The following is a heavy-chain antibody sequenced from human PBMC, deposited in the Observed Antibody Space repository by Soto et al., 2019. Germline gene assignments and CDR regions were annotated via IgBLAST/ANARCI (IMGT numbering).Heavy chain of an antibody. J-gene: IGHJ4*01. CDR2: ITSEGDRT. V-gene: IGHV3-64D*06. D-gene: IGHD3-9*01. Sequence: GGSLRLSCSVSGFTFSNYAMHWVRQAPGKGLEYVSGITSEGDRTWHADSVKDRFTISRDNSKNTLFLQMSSLRVEDTAIYFCVKGNELQRYYFXFWSPGTLVTVSS. CDR1: GFTFSNYA. CDR3: VKGNELQRYYFXF.